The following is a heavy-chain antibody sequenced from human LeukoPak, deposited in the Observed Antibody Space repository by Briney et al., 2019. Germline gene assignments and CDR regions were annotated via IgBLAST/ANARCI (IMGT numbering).Heavy chain of an antibody. D-gene: IGHD6-19*01. V-gene: IGHV4-39*07. J-gene: IGHJ4*02. CDR2: IYYSGST. CDR1: GGSISSSSYY. Sequence: SETLSPTCTVSGGSISSSSYYWGWIRQPPGKGLEWIGSIYYSGSTNYNPSLKSRVTISVDTSKSQFSLKLASVTAADTAVYFCAAESERWLLRSWGQGTLVTVSS. CDR3: AAESERWLLRS.